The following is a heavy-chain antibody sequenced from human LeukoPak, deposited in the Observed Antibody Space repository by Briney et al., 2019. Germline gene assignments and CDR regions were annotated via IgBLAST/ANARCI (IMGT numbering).Heavy chain of an antibody. CDR2: INPNSGGT. J-gene: IGHJ2*01. CDR3: ASGNSVDTAMVSTVYWYFDL. V-gene: IGHV1-2*02. D-gene: IGHD5-18*01. Sequence: ASVKVSCKASGYAFTGYYMHWVRQAPGQGLEWMGWINPNSGGTNYAQKFQGRVTMTRDTSISTAYMELSRLRSDDTGVYYCASGNSVDTAMVSTVYWYFDLWGRGTLVTVSS. CDR1: GYAFTGYY.